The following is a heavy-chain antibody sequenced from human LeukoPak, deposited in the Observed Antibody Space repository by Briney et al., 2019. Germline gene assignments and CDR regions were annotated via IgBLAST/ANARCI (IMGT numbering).Heavy chain of an antibody. Sequence: PSETLFLTCTVFSGSISTYYWSWIRQPPGKGLECIGYIYYSGSTNFNPSLKSRAIISVDMSKNQFSLKLSSVTAADTAVYYCARGVGTIFGVLYYMDVWGKGTTVTVSS. D-gene: IGHD3-3*01. CDR3: ARGVGTIFGVLYYMDV. J-gene: IGHJ6*03. CDR2: IYYSGST. V-gene: IGHV4-59*01. CDR1: SGSISTYY.